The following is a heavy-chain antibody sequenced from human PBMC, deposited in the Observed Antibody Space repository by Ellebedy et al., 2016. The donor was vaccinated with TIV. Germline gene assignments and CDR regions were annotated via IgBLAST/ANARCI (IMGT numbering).Heavy chain of an antibody. CDR1: GGSASRYF. J-gene: IGHJ6*03. Sequence: GSLRLSXTVSGGSASRYFWSWIRQSAGKGLEWIGRIFTGGSFNYNPSLMSRVTMSVVKSKNQMSLRLNSVTAADTAVYYCARVHCSITTCDYYYMDVWGKGTTVTVSS. V-gene: IGHV4-4*07. D-gene: IGHD1-1*01. CDR2: IFTGGSF. CDR3: ARVHCSITTCDYYYMDV.